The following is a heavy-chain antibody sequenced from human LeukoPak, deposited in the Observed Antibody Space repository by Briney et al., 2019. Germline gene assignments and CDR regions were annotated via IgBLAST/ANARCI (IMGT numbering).Heavy chain of an antibody. D-gene: IGHD3-10*01. CDR2: IIPIFGTA. V-gene: IGHV1-69*05. CDR3: ARDGVRGIITSDY. J-gene: IGHJ4*02. Sequence: SVKVSCKASGGTFSSYAISWVRQAPGQGLEWMGGIIPIFGTANYAQKFQGRVTITTDESTNTVYMELSSLRSEDTAVYYCARDGVRGIITSDYWGPGTLVTVSS. CDR1: GGTFSSYA.